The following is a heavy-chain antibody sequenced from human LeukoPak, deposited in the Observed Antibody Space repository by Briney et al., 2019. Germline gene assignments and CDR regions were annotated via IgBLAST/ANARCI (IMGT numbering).Heavy chain of an antibody. CDR2: IKHDGSER. J-gene: IGHJ4*02. Sequence: PGGSLRLSCAASGFTFSTYWMSWVRQAPGKGLEWVANIKHDGSERDYVDSVKGRFTISRDNVKNSVYLQMNSLRAEDTAVYYCARGHSSGWYDQYYFDHWGQGTPVTVSS. D-gene: IGHD6-19*01. V-gene: IGHV3-7*01. CDR1: GFTFSTYW. CDR3: ARGHSSGWYDQYYFDH.